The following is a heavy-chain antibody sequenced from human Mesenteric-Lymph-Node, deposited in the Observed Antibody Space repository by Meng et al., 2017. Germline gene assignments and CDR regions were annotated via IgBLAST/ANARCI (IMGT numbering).Heavy chain of an antibody. Sequence: QLQLQESGPGLVKPSETLSLTCTVSGGSISSNGYYWDWVRQPPGKGLEWIGAIYHSGSTSYNPSLQSRVTMFVDTSKNQFSLMLTSVTATDTAVYYCARVGWRQWSFDLWGRGTLVTVSS. D-gene: IGHD5-18*01. V-gene: IGHV4-39*01. CDR3: ARVGWRQWSFDL. CDR2: IYHSGST. CDR1: GGSISSNGYY. J-gene: IGHJ2*01.